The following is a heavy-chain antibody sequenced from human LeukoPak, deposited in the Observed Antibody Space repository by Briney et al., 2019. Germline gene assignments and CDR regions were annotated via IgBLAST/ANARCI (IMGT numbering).Heavy chain of an antibody. D-gene: IGHD3-10*01. CDR1: GGTFSSYA. CDR3: ARGPGSGNFDY. J-gene: IGHJ4*02. CDR2: INPNSGGT. Sequence: ASVKVSCKASGGTFSSYAISWVRQAPGQGLEWMGWINPNSGGTNYAQKFQGRVSMTRDTSITTAYMELSRLRSDDTAVYYCARGPGSGNFDYWGQGTLVTVSS. V-gene: IGHV1-2*02.